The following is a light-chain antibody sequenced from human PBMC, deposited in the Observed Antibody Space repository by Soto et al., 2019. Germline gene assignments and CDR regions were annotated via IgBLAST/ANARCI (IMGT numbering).Light chain of an antibody. CDR3: QKYGSSPWS. J-gene: IGKJ1*01. CDR1: QSVTSSY. V-gene: IGKV3-20*01. Sequence: EIVLTQSPGTLSLSPGERATLSCRASQSVTSSYLAWYQQKTGQSHRLLIYGASTRAAGIPDWCSGSEYATDFHLTISRLEHEDFAVYYCQKYGSSPWSCGQGTKVEIK. CDR2: GAS.